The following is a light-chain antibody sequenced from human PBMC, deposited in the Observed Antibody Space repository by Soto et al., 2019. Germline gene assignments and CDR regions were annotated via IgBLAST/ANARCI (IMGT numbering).Light chain of an antibody. CDR3: QQYGSSKWT. J-gene: IGKJ1*01. Sequence: EIVLTQSPGTLSLSPGERATLSCRASQSVSSSYLAWYQQKPGQAPRLRIYGASSRATGIPDRFSGSGFGTDFTLTISRLEPEDFAVYYCQQYGSSKWTLGQGTKVDTK. V-gene: IGKV3-20*01. CDR1: QSVSSSY. CDR2: GAS.